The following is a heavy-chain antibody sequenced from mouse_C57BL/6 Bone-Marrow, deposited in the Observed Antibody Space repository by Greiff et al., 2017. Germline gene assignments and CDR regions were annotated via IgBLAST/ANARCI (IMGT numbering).Heavy chain of an antibody. CDR1: GYSFTGYY. V-gene: IGHV1-42*01. CDR2: INPSTGGT. Sequence: EVQLQQPGPELVKPGASVKISCKASGYSFTGYYMNWVKQSPEQSLEWIGEINPSTGGTTYNQKFKAKATLTVDKSSSTAYMQLKSLTSEDSAVYYCARGLRRRFAYWGQGTLVTVSA. CDR3: ARGLRRRFAY. D-gene: IGHD2-2*01. J-gene: IGHJ3*01.